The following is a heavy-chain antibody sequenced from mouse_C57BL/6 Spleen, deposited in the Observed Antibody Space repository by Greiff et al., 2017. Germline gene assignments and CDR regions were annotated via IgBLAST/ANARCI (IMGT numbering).Heavy chain of an antibody. CDR1: GYTFTSYG. V-gene: IGHV1-81*01. J-gene: IGHJ4*01. CDR2: IYPRSGNT. CDR3: ARWRVVATDAMDY. Sequence: QVQLQQSGAELARPGASVKLSCTASGYTFTSYGISWVKQRTGQGLEWIGEIYPRSGNTYYNEKFKGKATLTADKSSSTAFMELRSLTSEDSAVYFCARWRVVATDAMDYWGQGTSVTVSS. D-gene: IGHD1-1*01.